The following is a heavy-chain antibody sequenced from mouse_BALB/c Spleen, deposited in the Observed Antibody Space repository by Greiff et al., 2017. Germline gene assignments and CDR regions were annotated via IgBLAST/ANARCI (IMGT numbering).Heavy chain of an antibody. CDR2: INSNGGST. CDR3: ARHFYYGNPYYAMDY. J-gene: IGHJ4*01. D-gene: IGHD2-1*01. V-gene: IGHV5-6-2*01. CDR1: GFTFSSYY. Sequence: EVHLVESGGGLVKLGGSLKLSCAASGFTFSSYYMSWVRQTPEKRLELVAAINSNGGSTYYPDTVKGRFTISRDNAKNTLYLQMSSLKSEDTALYYCARHFYYGNPYYAMDYWGQGTSVTVSS.